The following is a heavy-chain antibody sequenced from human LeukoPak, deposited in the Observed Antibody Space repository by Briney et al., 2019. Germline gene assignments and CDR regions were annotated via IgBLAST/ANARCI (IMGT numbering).Heavy chain of an antibody. J-gene: IGHJ4*02. V-gene: IGHV1-2*02. CDR1: GYTFTGYY. CDR2: INPNSGGT. D-gene: IGHD3-10*01. Sequence: ASVKVSCKASGYTFTGYYMHWVRQAPGQGLEWMGWINPNSGGTNYAQKFQGRVTMTRDTSTSTVYMELSSLRSEDTAVYYCARSNLVTMVRGVIIFHWGQGTLVTVSS. CDR3: ARSNLVTMVRGVIIFH.